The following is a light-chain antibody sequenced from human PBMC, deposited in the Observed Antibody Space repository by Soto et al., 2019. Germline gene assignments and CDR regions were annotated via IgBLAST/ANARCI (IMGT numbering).Light chain of an antibody. CDR3: AAWDDSLRGWV. CDR1: SSNIGSNY. CDR2: RNN. V-gene: IGLV1-47*01. Sequence: QSVLTQPPSASGTPGQRVTISCSGSSSNIGSNYVYWYQQLPGTAPKLLIYRNNQRPSGVPDRFSGSKSGTSASLAISGLRSDDEADYYCAAWDDSLRGWVFAGGTKLTVL. J-gene: IGLJ3*02.